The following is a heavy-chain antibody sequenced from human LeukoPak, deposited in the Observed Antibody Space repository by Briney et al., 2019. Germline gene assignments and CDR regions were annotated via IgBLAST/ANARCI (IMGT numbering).Heavy chain of an antibody. CDR2: TFHSGST. CDR1: GGSIISSRFY. V-gene: IGHV4-39*01. D-gene: IGHD2-21*02. J-gene: IGHJ2*01. Sequence: MASETLSLTCIVSGGSIISSRFYWAWIRQPPGKGLEWIGTTFHSGSTQYNPSLESRVSTSADTSKNEFSLKLNSVTAADTGVYYCARHVASDLRTVVVTSDWYFDLWGRGTLVTVSS. CDR3: ARHVASDLRTVVVTSDWYFDL.